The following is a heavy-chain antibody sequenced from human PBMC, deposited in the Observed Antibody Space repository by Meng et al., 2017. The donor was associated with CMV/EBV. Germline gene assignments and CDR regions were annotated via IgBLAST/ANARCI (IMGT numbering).Heavy chain of an antibody. D-gene: IGHD3-3*01. V-gene: IGHV1-8*01. J-gene: IGHJ5*02. Sequence: ASVKVSCKASGYTFTSYDINWVRQATGQGLEWMGWMNPNSGNTGYAQKFQGRVTMTRNTSISTAYMELSSLRSEDTAVYYCARRVTIFEGVISRWFDPWGQGTLVTVSS. CDR1: GYTFTSYD. CDR3: ARRVTIFEGVISRWFDP. CDR2: MNPNSGNT.